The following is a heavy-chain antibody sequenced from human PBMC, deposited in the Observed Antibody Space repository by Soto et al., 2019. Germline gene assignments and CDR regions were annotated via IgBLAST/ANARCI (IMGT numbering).Heavy chain of an antibody. Sequence: LRLSCAASGFTFSSYAMHWVRQAPGKGLEWVAVISYDGSNKYYADSVKGRFTISRDNSKNTLYLQMNSLRAEDTAVYYCARDRRYYYDNSGPLDYWGQGTLVTVSS. CDR3: ARDRRYYYDNSGPLDY. D-gene: IGHD3-22*01. J-gene: IGHJ4*02. V-gene: IGHV3-30-3*01. CDR1: GFTFSSYA. CDR2: ISYDGSNK.